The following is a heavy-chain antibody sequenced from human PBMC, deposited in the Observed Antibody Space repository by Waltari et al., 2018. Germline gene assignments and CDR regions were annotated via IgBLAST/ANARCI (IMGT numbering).Heavy chain of an antibody. Sequence: QVQLVQSGAEVKKPGASVKVSCKASGYTFTGYYMHWVRQAPGQGLEWMGRINPNSGGKNDAQKFQGRVTMTRDTSISTAYMELSRLRSDDTAVYYCARGDCSGGSCYSDYGMDVWGQGTTVTVSS. CDR3: ARGDCSGGSCYSDYGMDV. CDR2: INPNSGGK. D-gene: IGHD2-15*01. J-gene: IGHJ6*02. V-gene: IGHV1-2*06. CDR1: GYTFTGYY.